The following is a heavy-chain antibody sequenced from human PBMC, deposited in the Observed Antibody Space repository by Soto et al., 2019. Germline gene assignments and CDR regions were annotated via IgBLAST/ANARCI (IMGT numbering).Heavy chain of an antibody. D-gene: IGHD1-1*01. V-gene: IGHV6-1*01. J-gene: IGHJ4*02. CDR1: GDSVSSNSAA. Sequence: QSQTLSLTCAISGDSVSSNSAAWNWIRQSPSRGLEWLGRTYYRSKCYNDYAVSVKSRITINPDTSKNQFSLQLNSVTPEYTAVYYSARVRETTATTNGSPLDYWGQGTLVTVSS. CDR3: ARVRETTATTNGSPLDY. CDR2: TYYRSKCYN.